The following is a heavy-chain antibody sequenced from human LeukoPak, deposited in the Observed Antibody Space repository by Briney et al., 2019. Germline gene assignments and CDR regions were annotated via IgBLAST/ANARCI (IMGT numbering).Heavy chain of an antibody. J-gene: IGHJ4*02. CDR2: IIPIFGTA. CDR1: GYTFTSYY. CDR3: ARSPRSMRFAEFLFDS. Sequence: ASVKVSYKASGYTFTSYYMHWVRQAPGQGLEWMGGIIPIFGTANYAQKFQGRVTITADKSTSTAYMELSSLRSEDTAIYYYARSPRSMRFAEFLFDSWGQGTLVSVSS. V-gene: IGHV1-69*06. D-gene: IGHD2-8*01.